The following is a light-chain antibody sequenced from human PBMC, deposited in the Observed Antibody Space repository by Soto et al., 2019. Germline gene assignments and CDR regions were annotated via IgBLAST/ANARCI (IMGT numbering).Light chain of an antibody. CDR1: QTISSN. CDR2: GAS. J-gene: IGKJ1*01. CDR3: QQYNNWPGWA. V-gene: IGKV3-15*01. Sequence: EIVMTQSPATLSVSPGEGATLSCRASQTISSNLAWYQQKPGQAPRLLIYGASTRATGIPARFSGSGSGTQFTLTISSLQSEDFAIYYCQQYNNWPGWAFGQGTKVEIK.